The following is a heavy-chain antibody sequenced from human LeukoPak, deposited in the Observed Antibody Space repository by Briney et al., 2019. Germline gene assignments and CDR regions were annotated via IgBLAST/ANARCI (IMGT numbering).Heavy chain of an antibody. V-gene: IGHV3-23*01. CDR3: AKDRTSYCTNGICYNREAYFFDY. Sequence: GGSLRLSCAASGFTFSSYAMSWVRQAPGKGLEWVSAISGNGVTTYYADSVQGRFTISRDNSKNILYLQMNSLRAGDTAVYYCAKDRTSYCTNGICYNREAYFFDYWGQGTLVTVSS. CDR1: GFTFSSYA. D-gene: IGHD2-8*01. CDR2: ISGNGVTT. J-gene: IGHJ4*02.